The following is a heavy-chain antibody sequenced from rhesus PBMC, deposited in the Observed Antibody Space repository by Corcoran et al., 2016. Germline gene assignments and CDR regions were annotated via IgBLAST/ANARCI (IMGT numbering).Heavy chain of an antibody. CDR2: IYVTGSSS. CDR1: GGSFSRSY. D-gene: IGHD2-33*01. V-gene: IGHV4-169*01. CDR3: ARSSGYNYPDF. J-gene: IGHJ4*01. Sequence: QLQLQASGPGLVKPSETMSVACAVSGGSFSRSYCTWLRRPLGKGLEWIGYIYVTGSSSNYNPSLKSRVTLSVDTSQSQLFLNLKSVTAADTAVYYCARSSGYNYPDFWGQGVLVTVSS.